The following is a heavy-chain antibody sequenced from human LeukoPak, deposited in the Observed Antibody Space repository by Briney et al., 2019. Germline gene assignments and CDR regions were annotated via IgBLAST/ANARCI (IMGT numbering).Heavy chain of an antibody. V-gene: IGHV3-9*01. CDR1: GFTFDDYA. D-gene: IGHD3-10*01. CDR3: AKDFRRIRLLWFGELSDAFDI. CDR2: ISWNSGSI. J-gene: IGHJ3*02. Sequence: AGGSLRLSCAASGFTFDDYAMHWVRQAPGKGLEWVSGISWNSGSIGYADSVKGRFTISRDNAKNSLYLQMNSLRAEDTAVYYCAKDFRRIRLLWFGELSDAFDIWGQGTMVTVSS.